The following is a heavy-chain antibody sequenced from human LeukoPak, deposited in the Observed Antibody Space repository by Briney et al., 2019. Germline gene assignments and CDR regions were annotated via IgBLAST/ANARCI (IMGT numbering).Heavy chain of an antibody. CDR1: GYTFTSYD. D-gene: IGHD6-13*01. CDR3: ARGIAAAEVWFDP. Sequence: GASVKVSCKASGYTFTSYDINWVRQATGQGLEWMGWMNPNSGNTGYAQQFQGRVTMTRNTSISTPYMELSSLRSEDTAVYYCARGIAAAEVWFDPWGQGTLVTVSS. CDR2: MNPNSGNT. J-gene: IGHJ5*02. V-gene: IGHV1-8*01.